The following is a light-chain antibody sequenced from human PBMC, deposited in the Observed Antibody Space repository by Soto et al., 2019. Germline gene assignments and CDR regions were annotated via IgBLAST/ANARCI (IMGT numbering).Light chain of an antibody. CDR3: QQYSVWPLT. CDR1: QSVSNN. J-gene: IGKJ4*01. Sequence: EIVLTQSPSTLSVSPVERSALSCRASQSVSNNLAWYQQKPGQPPRLLIFGASTRATGIPARFSGSGSEAEFALTISTLQSEDFAVYYCQQYSVWPLTFGGGTKVDIK. V-gene: IGKV3D-15*01. CDR2: GAS.